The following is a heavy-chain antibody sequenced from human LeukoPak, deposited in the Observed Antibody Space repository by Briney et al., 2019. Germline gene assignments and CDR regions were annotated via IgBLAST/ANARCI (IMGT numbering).Heavy chain of an antibody. Sequence: SETLSLTCTVSGGSISSGSYYWSWIRQPAGKGLEWIGRIYTSGSTNYNPSLKSRVTISVDTSKNQFSLKLSSVTAADTAVYYCARGAFFGVVIRYYYYMDVWGKGTTVTVSS. V-gene: IGHV4-61*02. CDR3: ARGAFFGVVIRYYYYMDV. D-gene: IGHD3-3*01. CDR2: IYTSGST. CDR1: GGSISSGSYY. J-gene: IGHJ6*03.